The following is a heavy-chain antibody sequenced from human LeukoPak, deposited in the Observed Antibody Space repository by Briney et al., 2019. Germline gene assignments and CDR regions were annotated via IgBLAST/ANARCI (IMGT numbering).Heavy chain of an antibody. CDR1: GFTFSSYG. J-gene: IGHJ6*03. CDR2: IRYDGSNK. D-gene: IGHD2-2*01. Sequence: GGSLRLSCAASGFTFSSYGMHWVRQAPGKGLEWVAFIRYDGSNKYYADSVKGRFTISRDNSKNTLYLQMNSLRAEDTAVYYCARDLGYCSSTSCFNYMDVWGKGTTVTVSS. V-gene: IGHV3-30*02. CDR3: ARDLGYCSSTSCFNYMDV.